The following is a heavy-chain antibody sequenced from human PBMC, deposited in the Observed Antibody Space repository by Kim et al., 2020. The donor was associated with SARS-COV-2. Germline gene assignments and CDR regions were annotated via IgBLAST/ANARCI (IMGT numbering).Heavy chain of an antibody. Sequence: GGSLRLSCAASGFTFSSYAMSWVRQAPGKGLEWVSGISGSGGSTYYADSVKGRFTISRDNSKNTLYLQMNSLRAEDTAVYYCAKCNRGSWTSDAFDIWGQGTMVTVSS. V-gene: IGHV3-23*01. CDR3: AKCNRGSWTSDAFDI. CDR1: GFTFSSYA. CDR2: ISGSGGST. J-gene: IGHJ3*02. D-gene: IGHD6-13*01.